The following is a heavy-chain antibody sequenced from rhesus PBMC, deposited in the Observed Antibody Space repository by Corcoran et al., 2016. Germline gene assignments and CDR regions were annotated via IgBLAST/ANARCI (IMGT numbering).Heavy chain of an antibody. D-gene: IGHD4-23*01. J-gene: IGHJ6*01. V-gene: IGHV4S10*01. CDR1: GGSISDSYR. CDR2: IYGSRGST. CDR3: ARVARYSTLLDS. Sequence: QVQLQESGPGVVKPSETLSLTCAVSGGSISDSYRWSWIRQPQGKGLEGIGYIYGSRGSTYYNPSLTSRVTISTDTSKNQFSLKLSSVTAADTAVYYCARVARYSTLLDSWGQGVVVTVSS.